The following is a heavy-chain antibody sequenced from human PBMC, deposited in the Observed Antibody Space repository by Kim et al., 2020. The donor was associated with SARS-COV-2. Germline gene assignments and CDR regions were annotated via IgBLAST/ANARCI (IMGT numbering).Heavy chain of an antibody. CDR2: ISAYNGNT. V-gene: IGHV1-18*01. D-gene: IGHD3-22*01. CDR3: ARTGRYYDSSGYYVVDY. J-gene: IGHJ4*02. Sequence: ASVKVSCKASGYTFTSYGISWVRQAPGQGLEWMGWISAYNGNTNYAQKLQGRVTMTTDTSTSTAYMELRSLRSDDTAVYYCARTGRYYDSSGYYVVDYWGQGTLVTVSS. CDR1: GYTFTSYG.